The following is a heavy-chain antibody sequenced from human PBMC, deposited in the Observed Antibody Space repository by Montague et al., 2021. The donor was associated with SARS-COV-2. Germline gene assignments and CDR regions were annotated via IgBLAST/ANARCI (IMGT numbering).Heavy chain of an antibody. CDR2: IYHTGIT. D-gene: IGHD3-10*01. CDR1: GDSISSTVYY. V-gene: IGHV4-39*07. Sequence: SETLSLTCTVAGDSISSTVYYWGWMRQPPGKRLEWIGTIYHTGITHYNPSLESRVTLSVDTSKNQLSLNVTSVTAADTAVYFCVRVAWFGELSLADYWGQGTLVAVPS. CDR3: VRVAWFGELSLADY. J-gene: IGHJ4*02.